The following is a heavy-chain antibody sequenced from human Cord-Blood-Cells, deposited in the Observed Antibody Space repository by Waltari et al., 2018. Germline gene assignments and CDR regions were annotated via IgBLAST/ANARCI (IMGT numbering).Heavy chain of an antibody. J-gene: IGHJ3*02. Sequence: QVQLVQSGAEVKKPGASVKVSCKASGYTFTGYYMHWVRQAPGQGLEWMGWINPNSGGTNYAQKFQGWVTMTRETSISTAYMELSRLRSDDTAVYYCARAINGANWGAFDIWGQGTMVTVSS. CDR2: INPNSGGT. CDR3: ARAINGANWGAFDI. V-gene: IGHV1-2*04. CDR1: GYTFTGYY. D-gene: IGHD7-27*01.